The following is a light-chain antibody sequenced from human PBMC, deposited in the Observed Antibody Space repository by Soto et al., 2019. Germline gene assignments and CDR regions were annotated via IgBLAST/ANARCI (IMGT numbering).Light chain of an antibody. CDR2: EGS. J-gene: IGLJ2*01. CDR1: SSDVGSYNL. Sequence: QSVLTQPASVSGSPGQSITISCTGTSSDVGSYNLVSWYQQHPGKAPKLMIYEGSKRPSGVSNRFSGSKSGNTASLTISGLQAEDEADYYCCSYAGSSTPVVFGG. CDR3: CSYAGSSTPVV. V-gene: IGLV2-23*01.